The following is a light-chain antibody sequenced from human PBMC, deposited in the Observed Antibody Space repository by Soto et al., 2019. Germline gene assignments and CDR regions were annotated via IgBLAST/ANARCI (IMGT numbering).Light chain of an antibody. CDR2: DAS. Sequence: EIVLTQSPATLPLSPGEIATLSCRASQSVSSYLAWYQQKPGQAPRLLIYDASNRATGIPARFSGSGSGTDFTLTISSLEPEDFAVYYYQQRSNWPPGFGPRTKVDIK. V-gene: IGKV3-11*01. J-gene: IGKJ3*01. CDR1: QSVSSY. CDR3: QQRSNWPPG.